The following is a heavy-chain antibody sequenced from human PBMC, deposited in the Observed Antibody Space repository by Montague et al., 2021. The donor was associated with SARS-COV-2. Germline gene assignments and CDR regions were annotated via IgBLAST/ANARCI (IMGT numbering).Heavy chain of an antibody. V-gene: IGHV4-59*11. Sequence: SETLSLTCTVSGGSISIHYWSWLRQPPGGGLEWIGYIYYTGDKSSNPSLGSRVTTSVDMSNNRFSLKLNSVTAADTAVYYCARGLPTSYHYDRGAYSQPCDCWGQGIMVTVSS. J-gene: IGHJ4*02. CDR1: GGSISIHY. D-gene: IGHD3-22*01. CDR3: ARGLPTSYHYDRGAYSQPCDC. CDR2: IYYTGDK.